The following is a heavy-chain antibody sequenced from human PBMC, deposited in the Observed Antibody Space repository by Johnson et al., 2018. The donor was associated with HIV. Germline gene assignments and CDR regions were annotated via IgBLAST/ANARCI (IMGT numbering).Heavy chain of an antibody. D-gene: IGHD1-20*01. J-gene: IGHJ3*02. V-gene: IGHV3-30*03. CDR1: GFTFSSYG. CDR2: ISYDGSNK. CDR3: IRDQIESITRKEAGAFDI. Sequence: QVQLVESGGGVVQPGRSLRLSCAASGFTFSSYGMHWVRQAPGKGLEWVAVISYDGSNKYYANSVKGRFTISRDNSKNTLSLQMGSLRAEDMAVYYCIRDQIESITRKEAGAFDIWGLGTMVTVSS.